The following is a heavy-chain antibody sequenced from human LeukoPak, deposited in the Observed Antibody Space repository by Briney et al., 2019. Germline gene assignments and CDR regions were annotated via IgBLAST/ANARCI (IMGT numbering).Heavy chain of an antibody. J-gene: IGHJ4*02. CDR2: ISAYNGNT. D-gene: IGHD3-3*01. Sequence: APVKVSCKASGYTFTSYGISWVRQAPGQGLEWMGWISAYNGNTNYAQKLQGRVTMTTDTSTSTAYMELRSLRSDDTAVYYCARDRQFLEWLFSFDYWGQGTLVTVSS. V-gene: IGHV1-18*01. CDR1: GYTFTSYG. CDR3: ARDRQFLEWLFSFDY.